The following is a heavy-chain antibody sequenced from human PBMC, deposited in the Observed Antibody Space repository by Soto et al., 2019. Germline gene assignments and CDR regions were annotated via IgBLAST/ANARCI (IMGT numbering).Heavy chain of an antibody. CDR2: IYYSGST. CDR3: ARALYDSSGYYFSN. V-gene: IGHV4-30-4*01. CDR1: GGSISSGDYY. Sequence: SATLSLTCTVSGGSISSGDYYWSWIRQPPGKGLEWIGYIYYSGSTYYNPSLKSRVTISVDTSKNQFSLKLSSVTAADTAVYYCARALYDSSGYYFSNWGQGTLVTVSS. J-gene: IGHJ4*02. D-gene: IGHD3-22*01.